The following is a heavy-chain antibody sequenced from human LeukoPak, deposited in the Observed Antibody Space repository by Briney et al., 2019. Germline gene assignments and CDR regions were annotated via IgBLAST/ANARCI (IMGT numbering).Heavy chain of an antibody. J-gene: IGHJ4*02. CDR2: IYHSGST. Sequence: SETLSLTCTVSGYSISSGYYWGWIRQPPGKGLEWIGSIYHSGSTNYNPSLKSRVTISVDTSKNQFSLKLSSVTAADTAVYYCARFYYYGSGSPLDYWGQGTLVTVSS. V-gene: IGHV4-38-2*02. CDR3: ARFYYYGSGSPLDY. D-gene: IGHD3-10*01. CDR1: GYSISSGYY.